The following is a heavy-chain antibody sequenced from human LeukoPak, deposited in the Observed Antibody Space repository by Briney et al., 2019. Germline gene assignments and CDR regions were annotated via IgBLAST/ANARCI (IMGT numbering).Heavy chain of an antibody. CDR1: GGSISSTNYY. Sequence: SEALSLTCSVSGGSISSTNYYWSWIRQPPGKGLEWIGEINHSGSTNYNPSLKSRVTISVDTSKNQFSLKLSSVTAADTAVYYCAREIRSAHYFDYWGQGTLVTVSS. CDR3: AREIRSAHYFDY. V-gene: IGHV4-39*07. CDR2: INHSGST. J-gene: IGHJ4*02.